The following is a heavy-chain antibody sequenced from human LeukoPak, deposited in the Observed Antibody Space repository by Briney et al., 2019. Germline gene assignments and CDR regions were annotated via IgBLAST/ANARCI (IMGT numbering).Heavy chain of an antibody. CDR1: GYTFTGYY. CDR3: AREGDAYSSSTDFDY. Sequence: ASVKVSCKASGYTFTGYYMHWVRQAPGRGLEWMGCINPNSGGTNYAQKFQGRVTMTRDTSISTAYMELSRLRSDDTAVYYCAREGDAYSSSTDFDYWGQGTLVTVSS. J-gene: IGHJ4*02. V-gene: IGHV1-2*02. D-gene: IGHD6-6*01. CDR2: INPNSGGT.